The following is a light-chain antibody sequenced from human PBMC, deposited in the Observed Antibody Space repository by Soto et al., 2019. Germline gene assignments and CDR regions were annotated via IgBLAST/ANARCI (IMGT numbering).Light chain of an antibody. J-gene: IGKJ1*01. CDR3: QQYYSAPRT. V-gene: IGKV4-1*01. CDR1: QSLLYIPNNKNY. Sequence: DIVMTQSPDSLAVSLGERATINCKSSQSLLYIPNNKNYLAWYQQKPGQPPKLLIYWASTRESGVPHRFSGSGSGTDFTLTISSLQAEDVAVYYCQQYYSAPRTFGQGTKVEIK. CDR2: WAS.